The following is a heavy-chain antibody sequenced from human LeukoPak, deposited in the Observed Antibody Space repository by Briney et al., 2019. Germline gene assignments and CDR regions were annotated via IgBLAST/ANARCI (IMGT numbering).Heavy chain of an antibody. CDR1: GASVSSGSYY. CDR3: AREDYDILTGSPNYVDY. V-gene: IGHV4-61*02. CDR2: ICVSEST. Sequence: SETLSLTCTVSGASVSSGSYYWSWIRQPAGKGLEWIGRICVSESTNYNPSLMGRVTLSVDTSRNQFSLRLNSVTAADTAVYYCAREDYDILTGSPNYVDYWGQGTLVTVSS. D-gene: IGHD3-9*01. J-gene: IGHJ4*02.